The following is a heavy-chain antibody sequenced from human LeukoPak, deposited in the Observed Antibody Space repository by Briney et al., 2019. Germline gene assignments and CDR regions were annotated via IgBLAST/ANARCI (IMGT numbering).Heavy chain of an antibody. CDR2: INAGNGNT. J-gene: IGHJ4*02. V-gene: IGHV1-3*03. Sequence: GASVKVSCKASGYTFTSYATHWVRQAPGQRLEWMGWINAGNGNTKYSQEFQGRVTITRDASASTAYMELSSLRSEDMAVYYCARDYYGSGSYFDYWGQGTLVTVSS. D-gene: IGHD3-10*01. CDR3: ARDYYGSGSYFDY. CDR1: GYTFTSYA.